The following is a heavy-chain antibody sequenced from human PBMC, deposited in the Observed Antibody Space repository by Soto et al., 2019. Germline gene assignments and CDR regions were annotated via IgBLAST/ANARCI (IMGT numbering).Heavy chain of an antibody. CDR3: VKDMQWGRLDS. CDR2: INTDGSVA. D-gene: IGHD2-15*01. CDR1: GLTFRSYW. Sequence: EVQLVESGGGLVQPGESLRLSCAASGLTFRSYWMHWVRQAPGKGLVWVSRINTDGSVAMYVDSVKGRFTISRHNAKHTLYLHMNSLRAEDTAVYYCVKDMQWGRLDSWGQGTLVTVSS. J-gene: IGHJ4*02. V-gene: IGHV3-74*03.